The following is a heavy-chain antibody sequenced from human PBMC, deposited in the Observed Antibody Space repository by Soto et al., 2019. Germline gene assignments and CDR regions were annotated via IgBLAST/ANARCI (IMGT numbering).Heavy chain of an antibody. CDR2: VYLSGAT. CDR3: ASGSSSYNGAFQV. Sequence: HLQLRESGPGLVKPSETLSLTCNVSGGSITEFSNSWVWVRQPPGKGLEWIATVYLSGATYYNPSLKSRIATSVEASTNQFSLRLASVTAADTAVFFCASGSSSYNGAFQVWGQGTLGTVSS. J-gene: IGHJ3*01. V-gene: IGHV4-39*01. D-gene: IGHD6-6*01. CDR1: GGSITEFSNS.